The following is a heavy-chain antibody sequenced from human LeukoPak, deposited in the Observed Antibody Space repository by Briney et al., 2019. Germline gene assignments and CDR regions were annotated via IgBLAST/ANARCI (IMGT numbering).Heavy chain of an antibody. D-gene: IGHD3-3*01. J-gene: IGHJ3*02. Sequence: SVKVSCKASGGTFSSYAISWVRQAPGQGLEWMGRIIPIFGTANYAQRFQGRVTITTDESTSTAYMELSSLRSEDTAVYYCARPSITIFGVDPGAFDIWGQGTMVTVSS. CDR1: GGTFSSYA. CDR3: ARPSITIFGVDPGAFDI. CDR2: IIPIFGTA. V-gene: IGHV1-69*05.